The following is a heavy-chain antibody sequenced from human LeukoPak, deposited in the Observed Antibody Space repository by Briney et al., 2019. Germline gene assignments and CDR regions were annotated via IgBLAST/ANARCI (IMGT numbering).Heavy chain of an antibody. J-gene: IGHJ2*01. V-gene: IGHV4-34*01. CDR1: GGSFSDYY. Sequence: PSETLSLTCAVYGGSFSDYYWSWIRQPPGEGLEWIGEINHSGGTNYNPSLKSRVTISIDTSNNQFSLKLSSVTAADTAVYSCARGRGGKGRYFDLRGRGTLVTVSS. CDR3: ARGRGGKGRYFDL. CDR2: INHSGGT. D-gene: IGHD1-14*01.